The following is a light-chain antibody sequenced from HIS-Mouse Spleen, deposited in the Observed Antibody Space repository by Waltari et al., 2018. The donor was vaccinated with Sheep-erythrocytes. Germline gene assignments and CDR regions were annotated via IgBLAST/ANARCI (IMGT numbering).Light chain of an antibody. V-gene: IGKV3-11*01. CDR2: DAS. Sequence: QPPPTLSLSPGQRATLSCRASPSASSYLDWYQQKPGQAPRLFIYDASNRPTGFTARVSGIGDDTDYTLYITGLGPEDCAVYDWPQRSNLYTPGQGTKLAI. CDR3: PQRSNLYT. CDR1: PSASSY. J-gene: IGKJ2*01.